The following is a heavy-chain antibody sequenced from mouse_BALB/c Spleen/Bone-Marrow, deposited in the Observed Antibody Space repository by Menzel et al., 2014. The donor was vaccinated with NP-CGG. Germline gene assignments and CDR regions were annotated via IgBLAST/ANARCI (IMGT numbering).Heavy chain of an antibody. CDR1: GYTFTSYW. V-gene: IGHV1S22*01. D-gene: IGHD2-14*01. CDR3: TREDYRYGWFAY. Sequence: GSELVRPGASVKLSCKASGYTFTSYWMHWVKQRHGQGLEWIGNIYPGSGSTNYDEKFKSKGTLTVDTSSSTAYMHLSSLTSGDSAVYYCTREDYRYGWFAYWGQGTLVTVSA. CDR2: IYPGSGST. J-gene: IGHJ3*01.